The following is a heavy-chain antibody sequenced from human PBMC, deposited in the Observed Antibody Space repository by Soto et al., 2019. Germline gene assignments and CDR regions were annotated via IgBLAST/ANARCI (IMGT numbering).Heavy chain of an antibody. D-gene: IGHD6-13*01. CDR2: IYPGDSDT. J-gene: IGHJ6*03. CDR1: GYSFTSYW. Sequence: GESLKISCKGSGYSFTSYWIGWVRQMPGKGLEWMGIIYPGDSDTRYSPSFQGQVTISADKSISTAYLQWSSLKASDTAMYYCARQGEYSSSWYRYYYYMDVWGKGTTVTVSS. CDR3: ARQGEYSSSWYRYYYYMDV. V-gene: IGHV5-51*01.